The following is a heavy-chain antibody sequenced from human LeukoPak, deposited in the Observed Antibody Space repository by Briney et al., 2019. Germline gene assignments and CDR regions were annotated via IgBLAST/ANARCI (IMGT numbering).Heavy chain of an antibody. V-gene: IGHV4-30-4*08. CDR3: ARGDCSGGSCYQGDFDY. D-gene: IGHD2-15*01. J-gene: IGHJ4*02. CDR1: GGSISSGDYY. CDR2: IYYSGST. Sequence: HPSETLSLTCTVSGGSISSGDYYWSWIRQPPGKGLEWIGYIYYSGSTYYNPSLKSRVTISVDTSKNQFSLKLSSVTAADTAVYYCARGDCSGGSCYQGDFDYWGQGTLVTVSS.